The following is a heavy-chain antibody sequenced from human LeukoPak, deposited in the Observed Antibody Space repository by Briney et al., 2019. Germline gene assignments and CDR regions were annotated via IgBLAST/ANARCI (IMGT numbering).Heavy chain of an antibody. D-gene: IGHD1-26*01. CDR3: ARDQSLDGSRFWY. Sequence: GASVKVSCKASGGTFSSYTISWVRQAPGQGLEWMGGIIPIFGTANNAQKFQGRVTITADESTSTAYMELSSLGSEDTAVYYCARDQSLDGSRFWYWGQGTLVTVSS. J-gene: IGHJ4*02. V-gene: IGHV1-69*13. CDR2: IIPIFGTA. CDR1: GGTFSSYT.